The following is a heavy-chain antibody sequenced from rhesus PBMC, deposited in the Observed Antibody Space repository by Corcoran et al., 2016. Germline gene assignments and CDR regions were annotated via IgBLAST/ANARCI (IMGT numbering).Heavy chain of an antibody. CDR1: GYSISSGYG. CDR2: ISYSGHT. Sequence: QLQLQESGPGLVKPSETLSLTCAVSGYSISSGYGWSWIRQPPGKGLGWIGYISYSGHTSYNPSLKSRVTISRDTSKNQFSLKLSSVTAADTAVYYCARRARAAADFDYWGQGVLVTVSS. D-gene: IGHD6-25*01. V-gene: IGHV4-122*02. CDR3: ARRARAAADFDY. J-gene: IGHJ4*01.